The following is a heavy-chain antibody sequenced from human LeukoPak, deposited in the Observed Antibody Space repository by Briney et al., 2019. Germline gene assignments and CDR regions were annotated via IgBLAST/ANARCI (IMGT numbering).Heavy chain of an antibody. D-gene: IGHD5-12*01. J-gene: IGHJ4*02. CDR3: ARGYDLDY. V-gene: IGHV3-23*01. Sequence: GGSLRLSCAASGFTFSTYAMSWVRQAPGKGLEWVSFVHGSGSDTYYADSVKGRFTISRDNSKNTLYLLMNSLSVEDTAIYYCARGYDLDYWGQGTLVTVSS. CDR2: VHGSGSDT. CDR1: GFTFSTYA.